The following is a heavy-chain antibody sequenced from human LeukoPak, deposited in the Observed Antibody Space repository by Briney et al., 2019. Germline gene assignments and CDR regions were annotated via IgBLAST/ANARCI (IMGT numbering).Heavy chain of an antibody. CDR1: GFTFSVYY. Sequence: GGSLRLSCAASGFTFSVYYMSWIRQPPGKGLEWVSYIGNSASDIYYADSVRGRFTISRDNAKNSVYLQMSSLRAEDSAVYYCARGFDCSTTSCSGMDVWGQGTTVTVSS. CDR2: IGNSASDI. V-gene: IGHV3-11*01. D-gene: IGHD2-2*01. J-gene: IGHJ6*02. CDR3: ARGFDCSTTSCSGMDV.